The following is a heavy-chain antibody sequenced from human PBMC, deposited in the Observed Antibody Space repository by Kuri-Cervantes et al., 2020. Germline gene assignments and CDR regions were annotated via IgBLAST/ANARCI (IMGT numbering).Heavy chain of an antibody. CDR1: GYTFTSYG. D-gene: IGHD3-22*01. V-gene: IGHV1-18*01. CDR3: ARDPQIRYYYDSSGYYSDY. Sequence: ASVKVSCKASGYTFTSYGISWVRQAPGQGLEWMGWISAYNGNTNYAQKLQGRVTMTTDTSTSTAYMELRSLRSDDTAVYYCARDPQIRYYYDSSGYYSDYWGQGTLVTVSS. CDR2: ISAYNGNT. J-gene: IGHJ4*02.